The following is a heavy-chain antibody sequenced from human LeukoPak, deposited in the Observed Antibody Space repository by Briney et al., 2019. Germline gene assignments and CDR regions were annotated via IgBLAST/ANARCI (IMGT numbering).Heavy chain of an antibody. J-gene: IGHJ4*02. CDR2: ISWNDDII. CDR3: AKDNWSAVGTRTHFDY. CDR1: GFIFDDYA. Sequence: GGSLRLSCEASGFIFDDYAMHWVRQAPGKGLEWVSGISWNDDIIAYADSVKGRFTISRDNAKNSLYLQMNSLRVEDTAFYYCAKDNWSAVGTRTHFDYWGQGILVTVSS. V-gene: IGHV3-9*01. D-gene: IGHD6-19*01.